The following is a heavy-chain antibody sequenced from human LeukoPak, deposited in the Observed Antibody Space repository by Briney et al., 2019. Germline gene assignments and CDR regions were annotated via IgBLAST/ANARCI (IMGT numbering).Heavy chain of an antibody. J-gene: IGHJ6*02. CDR2: INSDGSST. CDR3: ARGSSGWSYGMDV. V-gene: IGHV3-74*01. D-gene: IGHD6-19*01. Sequence: GGSLRLSCAASGFTFSSYWMHWVRQAPGKGLVWVSRINSDGSSTSYADSVKGRFTISRDNAKNTLYLQMNSLRAEDTAVYYCARGSSGWSYGMDVWGQGTTVTVSS. CDR1: GFTFSSYW.